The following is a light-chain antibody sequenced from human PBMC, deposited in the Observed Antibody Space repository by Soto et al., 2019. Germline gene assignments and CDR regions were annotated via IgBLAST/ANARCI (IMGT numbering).Light chain of an antibody. CDR1: QSVSSY. V-gene: IGKV3-11*01. J-gene: IGKJ1*01. Sequence: EIVLAQSPATLSLSPWERAALSCVASQSVSSYLAWYQQKPGQAPRLLIYDASNRATGIPARFSGSGSGTDLTLTISSPQSEDFAVYYCQQYNNWPPWTFGQGTKVDI. CDR2: DAS. CDR3: QQYNNWPPWT.